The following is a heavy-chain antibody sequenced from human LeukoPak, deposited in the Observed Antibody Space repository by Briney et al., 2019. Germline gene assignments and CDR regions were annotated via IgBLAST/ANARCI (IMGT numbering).Heavy chain of an antibody. V-gene: IGHV4-59*02. CDR2: VSYMGTT. CDR1: GGSVSNHF. D-gene: IGHD2-15*01. Sequence: PSETLSLTCTVSGGSVSNHFWTWIRQPPGKGPEWIGYVSYMGTTNSNPSLRSRVTISIDPSKNQFSLKLTSVTAADTAMYYCARSYCNGRGCYDYWGQETLVTVSS. CDR3: ARSYCNGRGCYDY. J-gene: IGHJ4*02.